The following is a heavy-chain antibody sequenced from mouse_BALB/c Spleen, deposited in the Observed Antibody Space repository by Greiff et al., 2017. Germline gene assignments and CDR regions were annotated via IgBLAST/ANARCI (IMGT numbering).Heavy chain of an antibody. CDR1: GFTFSSYG. V-gene: IGHV5-6*01. D-gene: IGHD2-4*01. CDR2: ISSGGSYT. Sequence: EVMLVESGGDLVKPGGSLKLSCAASGFTFSSYGMSWVRQTPDKRLEWVATISSGGSYTYYPDSVKGRFTISRDNAKNTLYLQMSSLKSEDTAMYYCARQVYYDYNYYAMDYWGQGTSVTVSS. J-gene: IGHJ4*01. CDR3: ARQVYYDYNYYAMDY.